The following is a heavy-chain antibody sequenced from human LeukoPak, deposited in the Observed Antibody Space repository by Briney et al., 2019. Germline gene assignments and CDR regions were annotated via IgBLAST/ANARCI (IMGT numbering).Heavy chain of an antibody. D-gene: IGHD6-13*01. CDR2: VYSSGST. V-gene: IGHV4-4*07. CDR3: ARGGASSLPFEF. Sequence: PSETLSLTCTVSGGSISGHYWSWLRQSAGKGLEWIGHVYSSGSTYYNPSLKSRVSMSIDTSNNQFSLRMFSMPVADTAVYYCARGGASSLPFEFWGQGTLVTGSS. J-gene: IGHJ4*02. CDR1: GGSISGHY.